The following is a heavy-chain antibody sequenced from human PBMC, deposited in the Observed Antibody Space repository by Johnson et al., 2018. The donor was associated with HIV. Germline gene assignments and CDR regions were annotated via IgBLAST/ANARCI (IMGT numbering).Heavy chain of an antibody. D-gene: IGHD6-25*01. J-gene: IGHJ3*02. CDR3: ARRIAAADDAFDI. Sequence: VQLVESGGGVVRPGGSLRLSCAASRFTFNNYAMSWVRQVPGEGLEWVSLISWDGGSTYYADSVKGRFTISRDNSKNTLYLQMNSLRAEDTAMYYCARRIAAADDAFDIWGHGTMVTVSS. V-gene: IGHV3-20*04. CDR1: RFTFNNYA. CDR2: ISWDGGST.